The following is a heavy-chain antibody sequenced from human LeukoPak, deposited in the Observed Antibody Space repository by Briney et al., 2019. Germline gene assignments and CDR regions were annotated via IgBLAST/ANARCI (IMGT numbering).Heavy chain of an antibody. D-gene: IGHD5-24*01. V-gene: IGHV4-30-2*01. J-gene: IGHJ4*02. Sequence: SQTLSLTCTVSGGSISSGGYYWSWIRQPPGKGLEWIGYIYHSGSTYYNPSLESRVTISVDRSKNQFSLKLSSVTAADTAVYYCARDLDGYFDYWGQGTLVTVSS. CDR3: ARDLDGYFDY. CDR2: IYHSGST. CDR1: GGSISSGGYY.